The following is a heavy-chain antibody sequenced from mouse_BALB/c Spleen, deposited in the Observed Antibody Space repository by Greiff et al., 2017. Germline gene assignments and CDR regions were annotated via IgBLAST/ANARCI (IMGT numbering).Heavy chain of an antibody. CDR3: ARSKAHYFDY. V-gene: IGHV1S132*01. CDR1: GYTFTSYW. CDR2: IFPGTGTT. J-gene: IGHJ2*01. Sequence: QVQLKQSGAELVKPGASVKLSCKTSGYTFTSYWIQWVKQRPGQGLGWIGEIFPGTGTTYYNEKFKGKATLTIDTSSSTAYMQLSSLTSEDSAVYFCARSKAHYFDYWGQGTTLTVSS.